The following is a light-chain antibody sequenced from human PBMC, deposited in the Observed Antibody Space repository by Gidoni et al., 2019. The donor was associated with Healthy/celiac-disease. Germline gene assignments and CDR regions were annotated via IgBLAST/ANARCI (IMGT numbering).Light chain of an antibody. V-gene: IGLV3-21*04. J-gene: IGLJ2*01. CDR3: QVWVSSSDHVV. Sequence: SDVLTKRLSLSVAPGKTARITCGGNNIGSKSVHWYQQKPGQAPVLVIYYDSDRPSGIPERFSGSNSANTATLSSRRVGAVHEASYFCQVWVSSSDHVVFGGGTKLTVL. CDR1: NIGSKS. CDR2: YDS.